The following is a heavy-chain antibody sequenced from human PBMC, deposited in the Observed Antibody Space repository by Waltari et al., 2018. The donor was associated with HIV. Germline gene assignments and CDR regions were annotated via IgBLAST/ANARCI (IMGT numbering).Heavy chain of an antibody. D-gene: IGHD2-15*01. CDR3: GRGAAGSVSDY. J-gene: IGHJ4*02. CDR2: SRSKANGYTT. Sequence: EVQLVESGGGLVQPGGSLRLSCAASGFTLSDHYMDWVRQAPVKGLGGVGRSRSKANGYTTEYAASVEGRFSISRDEASNSAYLQMNSLKTEDTAVYFCGRGAAGSVSDYWGPGTLVTVSS. CDR1: GFTLSDHY. V-gene: IGHV3-72*01.